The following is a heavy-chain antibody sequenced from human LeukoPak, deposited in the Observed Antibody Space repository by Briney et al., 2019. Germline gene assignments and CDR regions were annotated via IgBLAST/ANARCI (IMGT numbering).Heavy chain of an antibody. CDR3: AKDTYDFWSGYFDY. Sequence: PGGSLRLSCAASGFTFSSYAMSWVRQAPGKGLEGVSAISGSGGSTYYADSVKGRFTISRDNSKNTLYLQMNSLRAEDTAVYYCAKDTYDFWSGYFDYWGQGTLVTVSS. CDR2: ISGSGGST. V-gene: IGHV3-23*01. D-gene: IGHD3-3*01. J-gene: IGHJ4*02. CDR1: GFTFSSYA.